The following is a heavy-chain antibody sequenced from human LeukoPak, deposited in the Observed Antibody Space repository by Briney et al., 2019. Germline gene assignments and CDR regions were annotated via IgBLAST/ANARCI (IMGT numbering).Heavy chain of an antibody. V-gene: IGHV4-61*02. Sequence: SETLSLTCTVSGGSISSGSYYWSWIRQPAGKGLEWIGRIYTSGSTNYNPSLKSRVTISVDTSKNQFSLKLSSVTAADTAVYYCVREDCSSTSCYVNYFDYWGQGTLVTVSS. CDR3: VREDCSSTSCYVNYFDY. D-gene: IGHD2-2*01. J-gene: IGHJ4*02. CDR1: GGSISSGSYY. CDR2: IYTSGST.